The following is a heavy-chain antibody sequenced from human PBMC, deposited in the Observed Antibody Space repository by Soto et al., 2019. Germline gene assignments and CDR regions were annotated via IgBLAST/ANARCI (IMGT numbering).Heavy chain of an antibody. V-gene: IGHV1-2*02. D-gene: IGHD3-22*01. J-gene: IGHJ4*02. CDR1: GYIFTGNY. Sequence: ASVKVSCRASGYIFTGNYMHWVRQAPGQGLEYMGWINPNNGATNYAQNFQGRVTMTWDTSISTAYMEVRRLRSDDTAVYYCAPHYPDSSGYFDHWGQGTLVTVSS. CDR2: INPNNGAT. CDR3: APHYPDSSGYFDH.